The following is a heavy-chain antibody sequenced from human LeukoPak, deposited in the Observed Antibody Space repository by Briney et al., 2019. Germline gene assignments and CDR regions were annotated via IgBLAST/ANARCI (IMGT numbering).Heavy chain of an antibody. CDR3: AKEGSYSGSRFDY. V-gene: IGHV3-23*01. CDR1: GFTFSSYA. J-gene: IGHJ4*02. CDR2: ISGSGDST. D-gene: IGHD1-26*01. Sequence: PGGSLRLSCAASGFTFSSYAMSWVRQAPGKGLEWVSSISGSGDSTYYADSVKGRFTISRDNSKNTLYLQMNSLRGEDTAVYYCAKEGSYSGSRFDYWGQGTLVTVSS.